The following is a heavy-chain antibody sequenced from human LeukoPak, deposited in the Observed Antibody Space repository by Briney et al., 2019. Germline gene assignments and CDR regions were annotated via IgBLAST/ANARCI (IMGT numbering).Heavy chain of an antibody. CDR2: IYDSGGT. Sequence: SETLSLTCTVSGGSISSGGYYWTWIRQHPGKGLEWIGYIYDSGGTNYNPSLKSRVTISVDTSKNRFSLRLRSVTAADTAVYYCARTVGANWDLFDYWGQGTLVTVSS. D-gene: IGHD7-27*01. V-gene: IGHV4-31*03. CDR3: ARTVGANWDLFDY. CDR1: GGSISSGGYY. J-gene: IGHJ4*02.